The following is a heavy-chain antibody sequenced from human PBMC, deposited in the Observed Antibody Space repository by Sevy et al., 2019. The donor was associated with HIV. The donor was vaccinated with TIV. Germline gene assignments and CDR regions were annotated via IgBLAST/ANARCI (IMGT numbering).Heavy chain of an antibody. D-gene: IGHD5-12*01. CDR2: IRLDGNDK. Sequence: GGSLRLSCEAFGFSFSNYGMHWVRQAPGKGPEWVSSIRLDGNDKHYADSVKGRFTISRDNSKNTLNLQMNSLRAEDTAVYYCARDPGYSGYDWGALTCYFDYWGQGTLVTVSS. CDR1: GFSFSNYG. J-gene: IGHJ4*02. V-gene: IGHV3-30*02. CDR3: ARDPGYSGYDWGALTCYFDY.